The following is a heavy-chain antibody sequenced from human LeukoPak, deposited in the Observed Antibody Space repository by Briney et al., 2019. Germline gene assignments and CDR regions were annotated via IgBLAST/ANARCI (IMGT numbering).Heavy chain of an antibody. V-gene: IGHV5-51*01. D-gene: IGHD3-10*01. CDR1: GYSFTSYW. CDR3: AGGSITMVRGVIADY. Sequence: GESLKISCKGSGYSFTSYWIGRVRQMPGKGLELMGIIYPGDSDTRYSTSFQGQVTISADKSISTAYLQWSSLKASDTAMYYCAGGSITMVRGVIADYWGQGTLVTVSS. CDR2: IYPGDSDT. J-gene: IGHJ4*02.